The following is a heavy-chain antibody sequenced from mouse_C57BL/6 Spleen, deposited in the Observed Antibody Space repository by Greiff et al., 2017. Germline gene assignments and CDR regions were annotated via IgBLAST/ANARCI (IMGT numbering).Heavy chain of an antibody. CDR1: GYTFTSYG. V-gene: IGHV1-81*01. CDR2: IYPRSGNT. CDR3: ARFGDYDEGDYFDY. J-gene: IGHJ2*01. Sequence: QVQLQQSGAELARPGASVKLSCKASGYTFTSYGISWVKQRTGQGLEWIGEIYPRSGNTYYNEKFKGKATLTADKSSSTAYMELRSLTSEDSAVYFCARFGDYDEGDYFDYWGQGTTLTVSS. D-gene: IGHD2-4*01.